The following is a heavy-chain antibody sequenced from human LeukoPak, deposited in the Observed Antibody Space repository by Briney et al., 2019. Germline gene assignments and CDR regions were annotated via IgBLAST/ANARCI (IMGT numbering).Heavy chain of an antibody. CDR3: GRAFPPLRTSSAGDL. D-gene: IGHD3-16*01. CDR2: ISYLSSHV. J-gene: IGHJ4*02. CDR1: GFTFSDYD. Sequence: TGGSLRLSCSASGFTFSDYDMNWVRQAPGKGLEWVSPISYLSSHVYYGDSVKGRFSISRDNAKNSLYLQMNSLGAEDTAIYYCGRAFPPLRTSSAGDLWGQGILVTVSS. V-gene: IGHV3-21*01.